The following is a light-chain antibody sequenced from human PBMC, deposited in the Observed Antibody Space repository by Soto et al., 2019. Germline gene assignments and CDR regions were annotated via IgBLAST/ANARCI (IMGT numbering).Light chain of an antibody. V-gene: IGKV3-20*01. CDR3: QQYGSSPIT. CDR2: GAS. Sequence: EIVLTQSPGTLSLSPGESATLSCRASQSVSSSNLAWYQQKPGQAPMLLISGASSRATGIPDRFSGSGSGTDFTLTIGGLEPEDFAVYYCQQYGSSPITFGQGTRLEIK. CDR1: QSVSSSN. J-gene: IGKJ5*01.